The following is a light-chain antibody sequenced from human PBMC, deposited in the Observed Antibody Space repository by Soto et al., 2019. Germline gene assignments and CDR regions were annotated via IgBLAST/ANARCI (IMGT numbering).Light chain of an antibody. CDR3: QQYNTWPPT. CDR1: QSVRSN. J-gene: IGKJ1*01. V-gene: IGKV3-15*01. Sequence: EIVMTQSPATLSVSPGERVTLSCRASQSVRSNLACYQQKPGQAPRLLIYGASTRATGIPARFSGSVSGTEFTLTISSLQSEDFALYYCQQYNTWPPTFGQGTKVEIK. CDR2: GAS.